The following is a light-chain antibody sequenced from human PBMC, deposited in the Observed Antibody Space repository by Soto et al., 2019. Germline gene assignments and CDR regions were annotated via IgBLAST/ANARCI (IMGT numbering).Light chain of an antibody. V-gene: IGKV1-5*03. CDR2: KTA. CDR1: QSISIW. Sequence: DIHMTQSPSTLSASVGDRVTITCRASQSISIWLASYQQKPGKAPNRLIYKTASVESGVPSGFSGSGSATEFILTTTSLQPDDYATNYCQHYYGYSVTFGQGTKVEIK. J-gene: IGKJ1*01. CDR3: QHYYGYSVT.